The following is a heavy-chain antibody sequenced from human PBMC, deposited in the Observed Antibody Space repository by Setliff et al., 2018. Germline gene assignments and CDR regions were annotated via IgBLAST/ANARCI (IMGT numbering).Heavy chain of an antibody. Sequence: GGSLRLSCATSGFTFSNYAMGWVRQAPGKGLEWVSVITSSGRDTYYTDSVKGRFTISRDNSDNTLDLQMNSLRDADTAIYYCVKGTPPYRTGPTCYPLDHWGQGTLVTVSS. CDR3: VKGTPPYRTGPTCYPLDH. CDR2: ITSSGRDT. V-gene: IGHV3-23*01. D-gene: IGHD2-8*02. CDR1: GFTFSNYA. J-gene: IGHJ4*02.